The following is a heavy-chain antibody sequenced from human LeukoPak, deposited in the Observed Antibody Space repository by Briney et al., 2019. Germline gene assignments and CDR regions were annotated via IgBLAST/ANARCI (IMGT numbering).Heavy chain of an antibody. CDR1: GFTFSSYG. D-gene: IGHD1-26*01. V-gene: IGHV3-33*06. J-gene: IGHJ5*02. CDR2: IWYDGSNK. Sequence: PGGSLGLSCAASGFTFSSYGMHWVRQAPGKGLEWVAVIWYDGSNKYYADSVKGRFTISRDNSKNTLYLQMNSLRAEDTAVYSCAKDLTVGATIDWFDPWGQGTLVTVSS. CDR3: AKDLTVGATIDWFDP.